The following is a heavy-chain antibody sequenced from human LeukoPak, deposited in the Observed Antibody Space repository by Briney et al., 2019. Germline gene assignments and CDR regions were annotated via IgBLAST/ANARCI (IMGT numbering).Heavy chain of an antibody. Sequence: PGGSLKLSCAASGFHFSGSAMHWVRQASGKGLEWVGRIRNKAYSYATVYAASVKGRFTISRDDSKNTAYLQMNSLKTEDTAVYYCTAGSYFDAFDIWGQGTKVTVSS. CDR3: TAGSYFDAFDI. CDR2: IRNKAYSYAT. V-gene: IGHV3-73*01. CDR1: GFHFSGSA. D-gene: IGHD1-26*01. J-gene: IGHJ3*02.